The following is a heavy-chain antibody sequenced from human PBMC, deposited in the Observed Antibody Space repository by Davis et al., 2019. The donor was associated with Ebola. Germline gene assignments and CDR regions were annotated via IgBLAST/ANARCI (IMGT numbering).Heavy chain of an antibody. CDR3: AGGWWFDP. CDR1: GFTFINFA. V-gene: IGHV3-30*04. J-gene: IGHJ5*02. CDR2: ISYDGSNK. D-gene: IGHD5-24*01. Sequence: PGGSLRLSCTASGFTFINFAMHWVRQAPGKGLEWVAVISYDGSNKYYADSVKGRFTISRDNSKNTLYLQMNSLRAEDTAVYYCAGGWWFDPWGQGTLVTVSS.